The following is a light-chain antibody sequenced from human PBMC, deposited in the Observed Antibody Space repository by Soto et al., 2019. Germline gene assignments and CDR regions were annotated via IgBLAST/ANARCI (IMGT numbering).Light chain of an antibody. CDR3: SSYAGSNIHYV. V-gene: IGLV2-8*01. CDR1: SSDVGAYSY. Sequence: QSALTQPPSASGSPGQSVTISCTGASSDVGAYSYVSWYQQHPGKAPKLIIYEVTKRPSGVPDRFSGSKSGNTASLTVSGLQAEDEADYFCSSYAGSNIHYVFGTGTKLTVL. CDR2: EVT. J-gene: IGLJ1*01.